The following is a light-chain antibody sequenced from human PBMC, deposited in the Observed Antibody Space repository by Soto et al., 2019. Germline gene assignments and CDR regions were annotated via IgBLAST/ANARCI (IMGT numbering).Light chain of an antibody. CDR3: QQYGSSPMT. V-gene: IGKV3-20*01. J-gene: IGKJ1*01. CDR2: GAS. CDR1: QSVSSSY. Sequence: EIVLTQSPGTLSLSPGERATLSCRASQSVSSSYLAWYQQKPGQAPRLLIYGASSRSTGIPDRFSGSGSGTDFTLTISRLEPDDFAVYYCQQYGSSPMTFGQGTNVEIK.